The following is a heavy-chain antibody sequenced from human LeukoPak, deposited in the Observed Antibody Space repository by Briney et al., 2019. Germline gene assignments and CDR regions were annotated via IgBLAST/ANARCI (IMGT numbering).Heavy chain of an antibody. V-gene: IGHV3-23*01. Sequence: GGSLRLSCAASGFTFSSYAMSWVRQAPGKGLEWVSANSGSGGTTYYADSVKGRFTISRDNSKNTLYLQMNSLRAEDTAVYYCAKRAYDRSGYLDYWGQGTLVTVSS. J-gene: IGHJ4*02. CDR2: NSGSGGTT. CDR3: AKRAYDRSGYLDY. D-gene: IGHD3-22*01. CDR1: GFTFSSYA.